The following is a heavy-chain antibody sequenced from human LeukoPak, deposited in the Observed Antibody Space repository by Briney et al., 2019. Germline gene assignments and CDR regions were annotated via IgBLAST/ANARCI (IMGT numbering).Heavy chain of an antibody. V-gene: IGHV3-9*01. D-gene: IGHD1-26*01. CDR2: ISWNSGSI. CDR1: GFTFDDYA. J-gene: IGHJ3*02. Sequence: PGGSLRLSCAASGFTFDDYAMHWVRQAPGKGLEWVSGISWNSGSIGYADSVKGRFTISRDNAKNSLYLQMNSLRAEDTALYHCARGVSASYRRDDAFDIWGQGTMVTVSS. CDR3: ARGVSASYRRDDAFDI.